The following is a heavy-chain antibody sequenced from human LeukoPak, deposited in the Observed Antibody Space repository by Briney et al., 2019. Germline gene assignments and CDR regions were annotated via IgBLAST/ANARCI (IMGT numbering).Heavy chain of an antibody. CDR3: ARVESVTYYDYVWGSFSPPYYFDY. CDR2: INPNSGGT. J-gene: IGHJ4*02. CDR1: GYTFTGYY. V-gene: IGHV1-2*02. D-gene: IGHD3-16*01. Sequence: ASVKVSCKASGYTFTGYYMHWVRQAPGQGLEWMGWINPNSGGTNYAQKSQGRVTMTRDTSISTAYMELSRLRSDDTAVYYCARVESVTYYDYVWGSFSPPYYFDYWGQGTLVTVSS.